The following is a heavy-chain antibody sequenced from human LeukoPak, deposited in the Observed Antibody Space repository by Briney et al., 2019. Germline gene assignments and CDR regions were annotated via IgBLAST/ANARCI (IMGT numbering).Heavy chain of an antibody. CDR1: GFTFSNAW. CDR2: IRSNSDGGTI. Sequence: PGGSLRLSCATSGFTFSNAWMNWVRQAPGKGLEWVGRIRSNSDGGTIDYAAPVKGRFALSRDDSKNTLYLQMNSLQTEDTAVYYCATDFYDTTWGQGTLVTVSS. V-gene: IGHV3-15*07. CDR3: ATDFYDTT. D-gene: IGHD3-22*01. J-gene: IGHJ5*02.